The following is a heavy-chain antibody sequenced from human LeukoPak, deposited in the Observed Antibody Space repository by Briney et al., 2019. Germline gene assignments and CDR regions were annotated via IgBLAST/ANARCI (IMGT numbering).Heavy chain of an antibody. V-gene: IGHV4-34*01. CDR3: ARGDATYVSGTFFGYAYYYMDV. J-gene: IGHJ6*03. Sequence: PSETLSLTCGVYGGSFRDYYWNYIRQSPGKGLEWIGEINHGGYTNYNPSLKSRVTISVDTSKNQSSLKLSSVTAADTAVYYCARGDATYVSGTFFGYAYYYMDVWGKGTTVTVS. D-gene: IGHD3-10*01. CDR1: GGSFRDYY. CDR2: INHGGYT.